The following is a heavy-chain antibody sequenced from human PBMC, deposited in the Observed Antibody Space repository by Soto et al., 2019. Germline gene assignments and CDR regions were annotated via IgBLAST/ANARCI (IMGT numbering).Heavy chain of an antibody. J-gene: IGHJ5*02. D-gene: IGHD2-15*01. CDR1: GGTFSSYA. CDR3: ARGRGRYCSGGSCEALDP. V-gene: IGHV1-69*13. CDR2: IIPIFGTA. Sequence: SVKVSCKASGGTFSSYAISWGRQAPGQGLEWMGGIIPIFGTANYAQKFQGRVTITADESTSTAYMELSSLRSEDTAVYYCARGRGRYCSGGSCEALDPWGQGTLVTVS.